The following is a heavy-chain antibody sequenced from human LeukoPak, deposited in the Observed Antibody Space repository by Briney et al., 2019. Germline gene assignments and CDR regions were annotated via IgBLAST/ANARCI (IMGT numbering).Heavy chain of an antibody. CDR3: AGSGMSGVNFDL. CDR2: MYTSGST. V-gene: IGHV4-4*07. Sequence: SETLSLTCTVSGDPISTYYWSWIRQPAGKGLEWIGRMYTSGSTNYNPSLKSRVTMSVDTSKSQFSLKLSSVTAADTAVYFCAGSGMSGVNFDLWSQGTLVTVSS. CDR1: GDPISTYY. D-gene: IGHD3-10*01. J-gene: IGHJ4*02.